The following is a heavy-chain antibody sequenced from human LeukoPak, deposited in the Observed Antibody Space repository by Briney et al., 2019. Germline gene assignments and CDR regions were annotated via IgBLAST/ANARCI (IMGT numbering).Heavy chain of an antibody. CDR3: VLAPNSNWFDF. CDR1: GDSVSDFY. V-gene: IGHV4-59*08. Sequence: SETLSLTCSVSGDSVSDFYWNWIRQSPXXXLEWIGNFHYTGSSNYNPSLESRVTMSIDRSRKQFFLRLNSVTAADTAVYYCVLAPNSNWFDFWGQGTLVTVSS. J-gene: IGHJ5*01. D-gene: IGHD2-8*01. CDR2: FHYTGSS.